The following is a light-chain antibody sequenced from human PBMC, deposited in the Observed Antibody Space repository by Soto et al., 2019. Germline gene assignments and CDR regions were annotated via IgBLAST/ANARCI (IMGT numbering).Light chain of an antibody. Sequence: QSALTQPASVSGSPGQSITISCTGTSSDVGGYNFVSWYQQHPGKVPKLMIFDVNRRPYGVSDRFSGSKSGNTASLTISGLQAEDEGDYYCCSYTSSSTHVFGSGTKVTVL. CDR1: SSDVGGYNF. CDR3: CSYTSSSTHV. CDR2: DVN. J-gene: IGLJ1*01. V-gene: IGLV2-14*03.